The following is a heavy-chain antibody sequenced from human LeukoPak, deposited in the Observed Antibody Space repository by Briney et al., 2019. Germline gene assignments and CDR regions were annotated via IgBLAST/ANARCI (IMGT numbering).Heavy chain of an antibody. V-gene: IGHV4-59*12. CDR2: IYYSGST. Sequence: SETLSLTCTVSGGSISSYYWSWIRQPPGKGLEWIGYIYYSGSTNYNPSLKSRVTISVDTSKNQFSLKLSSVTAADTAVYYCARALVAGPLQYFDYWGQGTLVTVSS. D-gene: IGHD6-19*01. CDR3: ARALVAGPLQYFDY. J-gene: IGHJ4*02. CDR1: GGSISSYY.